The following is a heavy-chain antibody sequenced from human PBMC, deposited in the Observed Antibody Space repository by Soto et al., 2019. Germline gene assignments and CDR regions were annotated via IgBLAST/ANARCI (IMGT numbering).Heavy chain of an antibody. CDR3: AKGTNIDEYGDYDL. CDR2: ISGSGGST. D-gene: IGHD4-17*01. J-gene: IGHJ6*04. CDR1: GFTFSIYA. V-gene: IGHV3-23*01. Sequence: EVQLLESGGGLVQPGGSLRLSCAASGFTFSIYAMSWVRQAPGKGLEWVSAISGSGGSTYYADSVKGLFTISRDNSKNTLYLQMISLRAEDTALYYCAKGTNIDEYGDYDLWGKGTTVTVSS.